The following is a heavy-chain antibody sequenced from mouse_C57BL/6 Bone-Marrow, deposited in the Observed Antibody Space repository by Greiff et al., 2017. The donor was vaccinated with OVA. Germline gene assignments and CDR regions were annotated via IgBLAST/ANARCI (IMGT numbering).Heavy chain of an antibody. Sequence: VQLQQSGPELVKPGASVKISCKASGYTFTDYYMNWVKQSHGKSLEWIGDINPNNGGTSYKQKFKGKATLTVDKSSSTAYMELRSLTSEDSAVYYCEPLTGAWFDYGGQGTLVTVSA. CDR2: INPNNGGT. D-gene: IGHD4-1*01. CDR3: EPLTGAWFDY. CDR1: GYTFTDYY. V-gene: IGHV1-26*01. J-gene: IGHJ3*01.